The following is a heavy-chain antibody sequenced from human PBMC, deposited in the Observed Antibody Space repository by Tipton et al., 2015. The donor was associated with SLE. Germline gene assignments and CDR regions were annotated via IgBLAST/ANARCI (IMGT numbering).Heavy chain of an antibody. J-gene: IGHJ4*01. Sequence: GSLRLSCVASGFTFSTSWMHWVRQSPRKGMVRVARIKSDGSYTTYADSVRGRFTISRDNAKSTLYLQMSSLRAEDTAVYYCARNRVSDSSNSLSNYFFDYLGQGTLVTVSS. CDR3: ARNRVSDSSNSLSNYFFDY. CDR1: GFTFSTSW. V-gene: IGHV3-74*03. D-gene: IGHD2/OR15-2a*01. CDR2: IKSDGSYT.